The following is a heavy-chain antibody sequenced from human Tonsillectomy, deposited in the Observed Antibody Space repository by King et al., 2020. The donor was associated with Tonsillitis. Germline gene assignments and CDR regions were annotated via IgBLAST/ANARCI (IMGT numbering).Heavy chain of an antibody. CDR1: GFTFSSYW. V-gene: IGHV3-7*03. CDR2: IKQDGSEA. Sequence: VQLVESGGGLVQPGGSLRLSCAASGFTFSSYWMSWVRQAPGKGLEWVANIKQDGSEAYYVDSVKGRLTISRDNAENSLYLQMNSLRAEDTAVYYCEGDSLTATRAFDLWGRGTLVTVSS. D-gene: IGHD1-14*01. J-gene: IGHJ2*01. CDR3: EGDSLTATRAFDL.